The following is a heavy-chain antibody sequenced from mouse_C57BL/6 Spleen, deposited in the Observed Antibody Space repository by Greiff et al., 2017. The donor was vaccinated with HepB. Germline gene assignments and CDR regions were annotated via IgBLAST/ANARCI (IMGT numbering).Heavy chain of an antibody. CDR2: INPSTGGT. CDR1: GYSFTGYY. D-gene: IGHD1-1*01. Sequence: VQLQQSGPELVKPGASVKISCKASGYSFTGYYMNWVKQSPEKSLEWIGEINPSTGGTTYNQKFKAKATLTVDKSSSTAYMQLKSLTSEYSAVYYCARPYGSRPPWFAYWGQGTLVTVSA. V-gene: IGHV1-42*01. CDR3: ARPYGSRPPWFAY. J-gene: IGHJ3*01.